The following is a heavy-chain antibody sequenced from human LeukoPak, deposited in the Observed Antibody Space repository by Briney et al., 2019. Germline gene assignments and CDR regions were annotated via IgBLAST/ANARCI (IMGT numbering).Heavy chain of an antibody. CDR1: GGSISSYY. Sequence: SETLSLTCSVSGGSISSYYWSWIRQPPRKGLEWIGYIYYSGSTNYNPSLKSRVTMSVDTSRKQFSLRLTSVTAADTAVYYCTRAPRKAWFDPWGQGTLVTVSS. J-gene: IGHJ5*02. CDR3: TRAPRKAWFDP. CDR2: IYYSGST. D-gene: IGHD1-14*01. V-gene: IGHV4-59*01.